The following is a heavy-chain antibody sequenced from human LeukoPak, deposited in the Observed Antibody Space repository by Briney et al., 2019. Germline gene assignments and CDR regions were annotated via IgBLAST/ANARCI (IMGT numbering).Heavy chain of an antibody. CDR3: ATYSSSNGREFQY. J-gene: IGHJ1*01. D-gene: IGHD2-2*01. V-gene: IGHV1-3*01. CDR1: GYTFTTYA. Sequence: ASVKVSCKASGYTFTTYAIHWVRQAPGQRLEWMGWINAGNGNTRYSQKFQGRVTITRDTSASTAYMELRSLRFEDTAVYYCATYSSSNGREFQYWGQGTLVTVSS. CDR2: INAGNGNT.